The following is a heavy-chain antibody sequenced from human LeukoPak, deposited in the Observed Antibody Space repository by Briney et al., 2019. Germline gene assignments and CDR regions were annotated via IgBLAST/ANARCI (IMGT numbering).Heavy chain of an antibody. CDR1: GFTFSSYS. Sequence: GGSLRLSCAASGFTFSSYSMNWVRQAPGKGLEWVSSISSSSSYIYYADSVKGRFTISRDNAKNSLYLQMNSLRAEDTAVYYCASPARRGILGLFDYWGQGTLVTVSS. D-gene: IGHD2-15*01. CDR3: ASPARRGILGLFDY. V-gene: IGHV3-21*01. J-gene: IGHJ4*02. CDR2: ISSSSSYI.